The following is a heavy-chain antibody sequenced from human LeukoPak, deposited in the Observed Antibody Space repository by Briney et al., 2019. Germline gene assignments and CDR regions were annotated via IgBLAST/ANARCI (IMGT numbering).Heavy chain of an antibody. J-gene: IGHJ6*02. V-gene: IGHV3-7*03. Sequence: GGSLRLSCAASGFTFSSYWMSWVRQAPGKGLEWVDNIKQDGSEKYYVDPVKGRFTISRDNAKNSLYLQMNSLRAEDTAVYYCARDLGDYGESFYYYYGMDVWGQGTTVTVSS. CDR1: GFTFSSYW. CDR3: ARDLGDYGESFYYYYGMDV. D-gene: IGHD4-17*01. CDR2: IKQDGSEK.